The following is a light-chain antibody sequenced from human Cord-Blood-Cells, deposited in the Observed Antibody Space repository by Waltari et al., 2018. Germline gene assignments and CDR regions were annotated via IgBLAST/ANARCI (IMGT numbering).Light chain of an antibody. J-gene: IGLJ2*01. Sequence: QSALTQPASVSGSPGQSITIFCTGTRRDVGGYNYVSCYPQRPGKAPKLMFYDVSNRPAGVSNRFSGSKSGNTASLTISGLQAEDEADYYFSSYTSSSTLVFGGGTKLTVL. V-gene: IGLV2-14*01. CDR3: SSYTSSSTLV. CDR2: DVS. CDR1: RRDVGGYNY.